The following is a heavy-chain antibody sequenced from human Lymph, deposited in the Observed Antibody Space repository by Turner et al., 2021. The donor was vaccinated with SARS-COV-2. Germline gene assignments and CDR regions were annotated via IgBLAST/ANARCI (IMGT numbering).Heavy chain of an antibody. J-gene: IGHJ4*02. CDR1: GFNFSSYA. V-gene: IGHV3-30*04. Sequence: QVQLVESGGGVVQPGRSLRLPCTASGFNFSSYAMHWVRQAPGMGLEWVSLISYDGSNKYYADSVKGRFTISRDNSKNTLYLQMNSLRTEDTAVYYCAREMGSGSDYWGQGTLVTVSS. D-gene: IGHD3-10*01. CDR2: ISYDGSNK. CDR3: AREMGSGSDY.